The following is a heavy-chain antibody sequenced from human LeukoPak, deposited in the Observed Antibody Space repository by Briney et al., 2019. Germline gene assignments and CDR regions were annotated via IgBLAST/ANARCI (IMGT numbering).Heavy chain of an antibody. J-gene: IGHJ4*02. CDR1: GFTFSSYE. Sequence: GGSLRLSCAASGFTFSSYEMNWVRQAPGKGLEYVSAITSNGGTTYYANSVKGRFTISRDNSKNTLYLQMGSLRAEDMAVYYCARGYCSSTSCTNDYWGQGTLVTVSS. CDR3: ARGYCSSTSCTNDY. D-gene: IGHD2-2*01. V-gene: IGHV3-64*01. CDR2: ITSNGGTT.